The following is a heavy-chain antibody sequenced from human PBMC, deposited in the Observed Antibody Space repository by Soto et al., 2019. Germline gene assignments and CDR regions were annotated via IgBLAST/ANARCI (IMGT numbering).Heavy chain of an antibody. Sequence: SETLSLTCTVSGGSIISSSYYWGWIRQPPGKGLEWIGSIYYSGSTYYNPSLKSRVTISVDTSKNQFSLKLSSVTAADTAVYYCARHIDDSSGYYYLFDYWGQGTLVTVSS. J-gene: IGHJ4*02. V-gene: IGHV4-39*01. CDR2: IYYSGST. D-gene: IGHD3-22*01. CDR1: GGSIISSSYY. CDR3: ARHIDDSSGYYYLFDY.